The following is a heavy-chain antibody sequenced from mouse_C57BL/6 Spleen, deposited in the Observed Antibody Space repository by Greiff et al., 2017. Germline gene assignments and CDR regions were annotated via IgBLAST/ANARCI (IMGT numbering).Heavy chain of an antibody. CDR2: INPNYGTT. D-gene: IGHD2-10*01. CDR1: GYSFTDYN. Sequence: LVESGPELVKPGASVKISCTASGYSFTDYNMNWVKQSNGKSLEWIGVINPNYGTTRYNQKFKGKATLTVYQSSSTAYMQLNSLTSEDSAVYYCASYYWYFDDWGQGTTLTVSS. J-gene: IGHJ2*01. V-gene: IGHV1-39*01. CDR3: ASYYWYFDD.